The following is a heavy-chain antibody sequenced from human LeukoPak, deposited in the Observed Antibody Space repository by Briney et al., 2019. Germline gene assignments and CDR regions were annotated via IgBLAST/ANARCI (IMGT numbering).Heavy chain of an antibody. Sequence: PSETLSLTCTVSGGSISSSSYYWGWIRQPPGKGLGWLGSIYYSGSTYYNPSLKSRVTISVDTSKNQFSLKLSSVTAADTAVYYCARHRGGGLENRVSIDYWGQGTLVTVSS. V-gene: IGHV4-39*01. CDR2: IYYSGST. D-gene: IGHD1-14*01. CDR3: ARHRGGGLENRVSIDY. CDR1: GGSISSSSYY. J-gene: IGHJ4*02.